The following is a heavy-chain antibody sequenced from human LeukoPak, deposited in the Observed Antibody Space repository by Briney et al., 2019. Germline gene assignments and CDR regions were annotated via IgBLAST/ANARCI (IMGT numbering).Heavy chain of an antibody. Sequence: SGPTLVNPTQTLTLTCTFSGFSLYTSGVGVGWIRQPPGKALEWLAFIYWNDDKRYSPSLKSRLTITKDTSKNQVVLTMTNMDPVDTATYYCAHSPSDVLTGYWVRREVYYFDYWGQGNLVTVSS. CDR3: AHSPSDVLTGYWVRREVYYFDY. CDR2: IYWNDDK. D-gene: IGHD3-9*01. J-gene: IGHJ4*02. V-gene: IGHV2-5*01. CDR1: GFSLYTSGVG.